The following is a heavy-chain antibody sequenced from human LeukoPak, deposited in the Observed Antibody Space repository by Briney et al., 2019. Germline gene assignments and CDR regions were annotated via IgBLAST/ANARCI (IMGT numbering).Heavy chain of an antibody. CDR2: IKQDETEK. D-gene: IGHD3-10*01. CDR1: GFTFSNFW. J-gene: IGHJ3*02. V-gene: IGHV3-7*01. CDR3: ARAIGEGEIGAFDI. Sequence: GGSLRLSCTASGFTFSNFWMGWVRQAPGKGLEWVANIKQDETEKFYLGSVKGRFTISRDNSKNTLYLQMNSLRAEDTAVYYCARAIGEGEIGAFDIWGPGTMVTVSS.